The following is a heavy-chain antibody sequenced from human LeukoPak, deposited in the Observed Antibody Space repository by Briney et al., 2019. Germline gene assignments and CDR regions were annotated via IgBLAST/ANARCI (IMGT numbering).Heavy chain of an antibody. CDR2: INPSSGST. J-gene: IGHJ4*02. V-gene: IGHV1-46*01. CDR1: GYTFTSFY. D-gene: IGHD3-22*01. CDR3: ARDGEYYDSRGSYFDS. Sequence: ASVKVSCKASGYTFTSFYMHWVRQAPGQGLEWMGIINPSSGSTSNAQKFQGRVTMTRDTSTSTVDMELSSLRSEDTAVYYCARDGEYYDSRGSYFDSWGQGTLVTVSS.